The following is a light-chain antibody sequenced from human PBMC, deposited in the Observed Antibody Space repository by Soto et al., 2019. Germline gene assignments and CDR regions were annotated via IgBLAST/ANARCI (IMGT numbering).Light chain of an antibody. CDR1: SSDVGRYNL. J-gene: IGLJ7*01. Sequence: QSALTQPASVSGSPGQSITISCTGTSSDVGRYNLVSWYQQHTGKAPKLMIYEGIKRPSGVSNRFSGSKSGNTASLTISGLQAEDEADYYCCSYAGSSTLVFGGGTQLTVL. CDR3: CSYAGSSTLV. V-gene: IGLV2-23*01. CDR2: EGI.